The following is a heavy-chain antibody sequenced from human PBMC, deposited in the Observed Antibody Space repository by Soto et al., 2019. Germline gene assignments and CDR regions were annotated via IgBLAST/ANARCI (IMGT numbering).Heavy chain of an antibody. J-gene: IGHJ3*02. V-gene: IGHV3-48*02. CDR3: AREKYDSSGYYYAFDI. D-gene: IGHD3-22*01. CDR1: GFTFSSYS. CDR2: ISSSSSTI. Sequence: GGSLRLSCAASGFTFSSYSMNWVLQAPGKGLEWVSYISSSSSTIYYADSVKGRFTISRDNAKNSLYLQMNSLRDEDTAVYYCAREKYDSSGYYYAFDIWGQGTMVTVSS.